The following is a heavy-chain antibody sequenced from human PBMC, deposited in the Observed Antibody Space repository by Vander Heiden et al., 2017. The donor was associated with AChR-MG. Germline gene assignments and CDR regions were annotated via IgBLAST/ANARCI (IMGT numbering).Heavy chain of an antibody. CDR1: GYTFTTYG. D-gene: IGHD3-22*01. V-gene: IGHV1-18*01. CDR2: IRASIGNT. CDR3: ARAGTRDYYDNSGRSNMYDY. J-gene: IGHJ4*02. Sequence: QVHLVQPGTEVKKPGASVQASCEASGYTFTTYGVTGWRKAPGQGVEWIGVIRASIGNTNYAQKLQDRVTMTTETSTSTAYMELRSLTSDDTAVDYCARAGTRDYYDNSGRSNMYDYWGQGTLVTVSS.